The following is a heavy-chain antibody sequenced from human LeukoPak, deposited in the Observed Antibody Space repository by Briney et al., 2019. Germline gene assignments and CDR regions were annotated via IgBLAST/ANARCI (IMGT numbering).Heavy chain of an antibody. J-gene: IGHJ6*02. CDR2: ISYDGSNK. V-gene: IGHV3-30-3*01. D-gene: IGHD1-26*01. Sequence: GGSLRLSCAASGFTFSSYAMHWVRQAPGKGLEWVAVISYDGSNKYYADSVKGRFTISRDNSKNTLYLQMNSPRAEDTAVYYCASPGGTVGATFRDYYYYYGMDVWGQGTTVTVSS. CDR1: GFTFSSYA. CDR3: ASPGGTVGATFRDYYYYYGMDV.